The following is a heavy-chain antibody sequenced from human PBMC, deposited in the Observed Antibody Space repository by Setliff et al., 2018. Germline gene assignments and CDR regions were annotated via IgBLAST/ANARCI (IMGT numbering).Heavy chain of an antibody. D-gene: IGHD2-21*02. CDR3: ARTYCGGDCYPSPFDY. CDR2: ISAYNGNT. Sequence: WASVKVSCKASGYTFTSYGISWVRQAPGQGLEWMGWISAYNGNTNYAQKLQGRVTMTTDTSTSTAYMELRSLRSDDTAVYYCARTYCGGDCYPSPFDYWGQGTLVTVSS. V-gene: IGHV1-18*01. J-gene: IGHJ4*02. CDR1: GYTFTSYG.